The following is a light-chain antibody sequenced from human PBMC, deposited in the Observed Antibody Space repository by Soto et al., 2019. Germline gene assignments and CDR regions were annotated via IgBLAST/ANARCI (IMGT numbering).Light chain of an antibody. CDR3: SSYTSRSSHYV. J-gene: IGLJ1*01. CDR1: NSDVGDYNY. CDR2: EVS. Sequence: QSALTQPASVSGSPGQSITISCTGTNSDVGDYNYVSWYQQHPGRAPKLMIYEVSNRPSGVSNRFFGSKSGNAASLTISGLQAEDEADYYCSSYTSRSSHYVFGTGTKLTVL. V-gene: IGLV2-14*01.